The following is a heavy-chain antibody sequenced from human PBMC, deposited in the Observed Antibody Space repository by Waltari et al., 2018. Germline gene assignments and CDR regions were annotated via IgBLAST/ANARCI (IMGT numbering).Heavy chain of an antibody. Sequence: QVQLVQSGAEVKKPGSSVKVSCKASGGTFSSYAISWVRQAPGQGLEWRGRVIPIFSTTNYAQQFLGRFTITADKSTSTAYMELGSLRSEDTAVYYCARVNGGYDSASFDYCGQGTLVTVSS. J-gene: IGHJ4*02. CDR3: ARVNGGYDSASFDY. D-gene: IGHD5-12*01. CDR2: VIPIFSTT. V-gene: IGHV1-69*08. CDR1: GGTFSSYA.